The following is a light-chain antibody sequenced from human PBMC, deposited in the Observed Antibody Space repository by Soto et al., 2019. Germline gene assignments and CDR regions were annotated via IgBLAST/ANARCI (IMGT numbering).Light chain of an antibody. CDR1: SSDVGDYDF. CDR3: SSYSSTLNFV. Sequence: QSALTQPASVSGSPGQSLTISCIGTSSDVGDYDFVSWYQQHPGKAPKLVIYDVTNRPSGVSNRFSGSKSGNTASLIISGLQAEDEADYYCSSYSSTLNFVFGSGTKLTVL. CDR2: DVT. J-gene: IGLJ1*01. V-gene: IGLV2-14*01.